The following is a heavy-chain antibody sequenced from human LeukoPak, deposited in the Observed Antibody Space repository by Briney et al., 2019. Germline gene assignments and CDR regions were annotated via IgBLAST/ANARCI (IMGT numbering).Heavy chain of an antibody. Sequence: GGSLRLSCAASGFTFSSYGMDGVRQAPGKGLEWVAFIRYDGSNKSYADSVKGRFTISRDNSKNTLYLKMNSLRAEDTAVYYVAKDQSGTYYTFDYWGQGTLVTVSS. J-gene: IGHJ4*02. CDR2: IRYDGSNK. D-gene: IGHD1-26*01. CDR1: GFTFSSYG. V-gene: IGHV3-30*02. CDR3: AKDQSGTYYTFDY.